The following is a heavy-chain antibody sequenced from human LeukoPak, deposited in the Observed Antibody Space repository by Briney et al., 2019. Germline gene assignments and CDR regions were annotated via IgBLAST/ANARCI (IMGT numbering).Heavy chain of an antibody. CDR3: TRAGQEWFGELGFDQ. V-gene: IGHV3-30*02. CDR1: GFTFSTYG. J-gene: IGHJ4*02. Sequence: GGSLRLSCAASGFTFSTYGMHWVRQAPVKGLEWVAFIRYDGSNKYYADSVKGRFTISRDNSKNTLYLQTNSLRAEDPAVYYCTRAGQEWFGELGFDQWGQGTLVIVSS. CDR2: IRYDGSNK. D-gene: IGHD3-10*01.